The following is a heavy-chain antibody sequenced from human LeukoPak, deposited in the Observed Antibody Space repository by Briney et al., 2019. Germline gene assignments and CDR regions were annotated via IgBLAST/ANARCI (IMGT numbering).Heavy chain of an antibody. V-gene: IGHV3-48*01. Sequence: GGCLRLSCAVSGFTFSSYSINWVRQAPGKGLEWVSYISSSSSTIYYADSVKGRFTISRDNAKNSLYLQMNSLRAEDTAVYYCARDRGWLRHDAFDIWGQGTMVTVSS. CDR2: ISSSSSTI. CDR3: ARDRGWLRHDAFDI. J-gene: IGHJ3*02. D-gene: IGHD5-12*01. CDR1: GFTFSSYS.